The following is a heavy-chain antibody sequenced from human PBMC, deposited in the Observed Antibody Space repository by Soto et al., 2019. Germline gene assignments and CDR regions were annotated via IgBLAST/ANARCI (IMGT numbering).Heavy chain of an antibody. CDR3: AREGNLGRWIQPLDS. CDR1: GGSFSGYY. Sequence: SETLSLTCAVYGGSFSGYYWSWIRQPPGKGLEWIGNIHYNGNTKYSPSLKSRVTMSVDTSKNHFSLKLISVTTADTAVYFCAREGNLGRWIQPLDSWGQGTLVTVSS. CDR2: IHYNGNT. J-gene: IGHJ4*02. D-gene: IGHD2-2*03. V-gene: IGHV4-59*01.